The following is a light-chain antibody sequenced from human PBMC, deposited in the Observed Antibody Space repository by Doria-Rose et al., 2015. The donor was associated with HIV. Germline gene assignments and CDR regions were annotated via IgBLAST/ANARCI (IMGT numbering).Light chain of an antibody. CDR1: QSFSSTY. CDR2: DGS. V-gene: IGKV3-20*01. Sequence: TQSPGTLSLSPGERATLSCRASQSFSSTYLARYQQKPGQAPSLLIYDGSTRATGIPDRLSASESGTDFTLTVDRLEPEDFALYYCHQYGTSWTFGQGTKVEI. J-gene: IGKJ1*01. CDR3: HQYGTSWT.